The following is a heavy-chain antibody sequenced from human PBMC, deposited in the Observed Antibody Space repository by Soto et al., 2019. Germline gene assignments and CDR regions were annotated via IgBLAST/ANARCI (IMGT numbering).Heavy chain of an antibody. J-gene: IGHJ5*02. V-gene: IGHV1-8*01. D-gene: IGHD5-18*01. Sequence: GESLKISCKASGYTFTSYDINLVRQATGQGLEWMGWMNPNSGNTGYAQKFQGRVTMTRNTSISTAYMELSSLRSEDTAVYYCARGGYSYGTGFVLWGQGTLVTVSS. CDR2: MNPNSGNT. CDR1: GYTFTSYD. CDR3: ARGGYSYGTGFVL.